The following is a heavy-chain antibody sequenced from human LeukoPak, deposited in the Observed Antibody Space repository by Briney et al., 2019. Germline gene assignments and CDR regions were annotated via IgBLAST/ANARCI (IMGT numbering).Heavy chain of an antibody. V-gene: IGHV3-53*01. CDR3: ATRYGSGSYFV. J-gene: IGHJ3*01. CDR1: GFTVSSNY. D-gene: IGHD3-10*01. CDR2: IYSGGST. Sequence: GGSLRLSCAASGFTVSSNYMNWVRQAPGKGLEWVPVIYSGGSTYYADSVKGRFTISRDHSKNTLYLQMSSLRAEDTAVYYCATRYGSGSYFVWGQGTMVTVSS.